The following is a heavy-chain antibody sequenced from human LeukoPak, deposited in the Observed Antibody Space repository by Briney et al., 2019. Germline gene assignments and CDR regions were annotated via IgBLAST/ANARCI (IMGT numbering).Heavy chain of an antibody. V-gene: IGHV1-18*01. CDR1: GYTFTSYG. CDR3: ARGGLGVAAAGTVDY. CDR2: ISAYNGNT. Sequence: GASVKVSCTASGYTFTSYGISWVRQAPGQGLEWMGWISAYNGNTNYAQKLQGRVTMTRNTSISTAYMELSSLRSVDTAVYYCARGGLGVAAAGTVDYWGQGTLVTVSS. J-gene: IGHJ4*02. D-gene: IGHD6-13*01.